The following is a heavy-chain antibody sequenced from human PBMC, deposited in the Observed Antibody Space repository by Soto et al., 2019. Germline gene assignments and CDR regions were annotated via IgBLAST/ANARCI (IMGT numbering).Heavy chain of an antibody. V-gene: IGHV2-5*02. CDR2: IYWDDDK. J-gene: IGHJ4*02. CDR3: ARPIKGYSYASGFDY. D-gene: IGHD5-18*01. CDR1: WVSPSPRGGG. Sequence: CSSPVNPPLTPPPARPFSWVSPSPRGGGVGWVRQPPGKALEWLALIYWDDDKRYSPSLKSRLTITKDTSKNQVVLTMTNMDPVDTATYYCARPIKGYSYASGFDYWGQGTLVTVSS.